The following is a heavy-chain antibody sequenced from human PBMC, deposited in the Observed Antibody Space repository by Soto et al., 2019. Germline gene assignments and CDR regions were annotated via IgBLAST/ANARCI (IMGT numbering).Heavy chain of an antibody. CDR1: GGSISSYY. J-gene: IGHJ6*03. D-gene: IGHD6-6*01. CDR2: IYYSGST. CDR3: ARGGIEYSSSWYYYYYYMDV. Sequence: SETLSLTCTVSGGSISSYYWSWIRQPPGKGLEWIGYIYYSGSTNYNPSLKSRVTISVETSKNQFSLKLSSVTAADTAVYYCARGGIEYSSSWYYYYYYMDVWGKGTTVTVSS. V-gene: IGHV4-59*01.